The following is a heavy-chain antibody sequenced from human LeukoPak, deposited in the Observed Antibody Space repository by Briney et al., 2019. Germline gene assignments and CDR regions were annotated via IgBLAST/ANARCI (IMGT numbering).Heavy chain of an antibody. J-gene: IGHJ4*02. CDR1: GGSFSGYY. Sequence: SETLSLTCAVYGGSFSGYYWSWIRQPPGKGLEWIGEINHSGSTNYNPSLKSRVTISVDTSKNQFSLKLSSVTAADTAVYYCARGRGSRRGYWYYFDYWGQGTLVTVSS. D-gene: IGHD2-8*02. CDR2: INHSGST. CDR3: ARGRGSRRGYWYYFDY. V-gene: IGHV4-34*01.